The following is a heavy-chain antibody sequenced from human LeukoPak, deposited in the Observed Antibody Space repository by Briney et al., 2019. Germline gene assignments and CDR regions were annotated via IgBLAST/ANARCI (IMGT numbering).Heavy chain of an antibody. J-gene: IGHJ3*01. V-gene: IGHV3-23*01. D-gene: IGHD4-17*01. CDR2: ISGGGGSI. CDR1: GFAFSGFG. CDR3: AKDRVPDYGDSANPKALDL. Sequence: GGSLRLAWVAAGFAFSGFGMSWVRQAPGKGMEWVSGISGGGGSIFSSASVKGRFLTSRDNSKRTLFLQMNSLRAEDTAMYYCAKDRVPDYGDSANPKALDLWGHGTLVTVSS.